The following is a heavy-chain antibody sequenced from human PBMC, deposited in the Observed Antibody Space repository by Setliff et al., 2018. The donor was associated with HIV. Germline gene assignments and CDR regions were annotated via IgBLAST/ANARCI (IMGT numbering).Heavy chain of an antibody. Sequence: SETLSLTCTVSGGSIRSESHSWSWIRQPAGKGLEWIGHIYASGSATYNPSLKSRVAISIDTSNNHFSLKLTSVTAADTAIYYCATDTAFLQEGTEFWGQGALVTVSS. J-gene: IGHJ4*02. V-gene: IGHV4-61*09. CDR1: GGSIRSESHS. CDR3: ATDTAFLQEGTEF. D-gene: IGHD5-18*01. CDR2: IYASGSA.